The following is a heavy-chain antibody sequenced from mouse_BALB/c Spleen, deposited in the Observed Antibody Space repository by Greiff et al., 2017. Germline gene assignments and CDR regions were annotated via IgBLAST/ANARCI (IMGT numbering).Heavy chain of an antibody. CDR3: ARRGYPNYYAMDY. J-gene: IGHJ4*01. D-gene: IGHD2-2*01. Sequence: VKLVESGPGLVAPSQSLSITCTVSGFSLTSYGVHWVRQPPGKGLEWLGVIWAGGSTNYNSALMSRLSISKDNSKSQVFLKMNSLQTDDTAMYYCARRGYPNYYAMDYWGQGTSVTVSS. CDR1: GFSLTSYG. V-gene: IGHV2-9*02. CDR2: IWAGGST.